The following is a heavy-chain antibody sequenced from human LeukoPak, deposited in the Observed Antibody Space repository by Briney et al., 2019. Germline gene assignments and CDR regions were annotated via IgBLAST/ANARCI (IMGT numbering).Heavy chain of an antibody. Sequence: SETLSLTCAIYGGSFSGYYWSWIRQPPGKGLEWIGEINHSGSTNYNPSLKSRVTISVDTSKNQFSLKLSSVTAADTAVYYCARDSGTYDFNYWGQGTLVTVSS. V-gene: IGHV4-34*01. CDR1: GGSFSGYY. J-gene: IGHJ4*02. CDR2: INHSGST. CDR3: ARDSGTYDFNY. D-gene: IGHD1-26*01.